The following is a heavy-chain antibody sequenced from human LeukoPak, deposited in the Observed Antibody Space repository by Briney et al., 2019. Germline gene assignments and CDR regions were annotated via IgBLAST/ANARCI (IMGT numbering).Heavy chain of an antibody. J-gene: IGHJ6*03. CDR2: IKQDGSEK. V-gene: IGHV3-7*01. CDR1: GFTFSSYW. CDR3: ARGEVAAHYYYMDV. Sequence: PGGSLRLSCAASGFTFSSYWMSWVRQAPGKGLEWVANIKQDGSEKYYVDSVKGRFTISRDNAKNSLYLQMNSLRAEDTAVYYCARGEVAAHYYYMDVWGKGTTVTVSS. D-gene: IGHD2-15*01.